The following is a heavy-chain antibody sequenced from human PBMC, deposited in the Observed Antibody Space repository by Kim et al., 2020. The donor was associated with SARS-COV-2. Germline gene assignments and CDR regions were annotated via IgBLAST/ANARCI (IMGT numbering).Heavy chain of an antibody. V-gene: IGHV3-74*01. CDR3: ASGLTPGQY. J-gene: IGHJ4*02. CDR1: GFTFTEYW. CDR2: IIPDGRST. Sequence: GGSLRLSCAASGFTFTEYWMHWVRQAPGKGLVWVSRIIPDGRSTSYADSVKGRFTISRDNAKNTLYLQMNSLRAEDTAIYYCASGLTPGQYWGPGTLVTAPS. D-gene: IGHD2-15*01.